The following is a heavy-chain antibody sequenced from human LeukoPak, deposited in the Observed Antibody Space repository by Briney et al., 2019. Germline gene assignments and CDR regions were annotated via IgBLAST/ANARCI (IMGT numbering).Heavy chain of an antibody. Sequence: SETLSLTCTVSGGSISSYYWSWIRQPPGKGLEWIGEINHSGSTNYNPSLKSRVTISVDTSKNQFSLKLSSVTAAGTAVYYCARVRRPITMVRGVIDYYMDVWGKGTTVTVSS. CDR1: GGSISSYY. CDR2: INHSGST. J-gene: IGHJ6*03. CDR3: ARVRRPITMVRGVIDYYMDV. D-gene: IGHD3-10*01. V-gene: IGHV4-34*01.